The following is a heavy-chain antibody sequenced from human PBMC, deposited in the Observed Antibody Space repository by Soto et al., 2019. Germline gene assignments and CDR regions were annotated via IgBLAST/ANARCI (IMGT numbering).Heavy chain of an antibody. CDR2: ISYGGST. CDR3: SRGILV. Sequence: TLSLTCTVSGGSINSGGFCWSWIRQHPGKGLDWIGCISYGGSTSYNPSLKSRVTISVDTSKNQFSLKLTSVTAADTAVYYCSRGILVWGQGALVTVSS. V-gene: IGHV4-31*03. D-gene: IGHD5-18*01. CDR1: GGSINSGGFC. J-gene: IGHJ4*02.